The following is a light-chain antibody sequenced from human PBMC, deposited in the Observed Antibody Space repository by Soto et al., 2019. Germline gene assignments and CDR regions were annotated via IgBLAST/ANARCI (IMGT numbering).Light chain of an antibody. V-gene: IGLV1-40*01. CDR3: QSYDSSLSGWV. Sequence: QSVLTQPPSVSGAPGQTVTISCTGSSSNIGAGYDVHWYQQLPGTAPKLLIYGNSNRPSRVPDRFSGSKSGTSASLAITGLRAEDEADYYCQSYDSSLSGWVFGGGTKLTVL. CDR1: SSNIGAGYD. J-gene: IGLJ3*02. CDR2: GNS.